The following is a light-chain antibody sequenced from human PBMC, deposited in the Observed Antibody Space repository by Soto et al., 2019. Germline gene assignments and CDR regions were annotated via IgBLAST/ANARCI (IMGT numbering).Light chain of an antibody. V-gene: IGKV1-27*01. CDR1: QGISNY. Sequence: DIQMTQSPSSLSASVGDRVTITCRASQGISNYVAWYQQRPGKVPKLLIYAASTLQPGVPSRFSGSGSGTDFTLTISSLQPEDVATFYCQKYNSAPWAFGQGTKVEIK. J-gene: IGKJ1*01. CDR2: AAS. CDR3: QKYNSAPWA.